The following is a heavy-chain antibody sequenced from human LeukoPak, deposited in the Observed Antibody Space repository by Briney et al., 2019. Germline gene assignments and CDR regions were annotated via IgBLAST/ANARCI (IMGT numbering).Heavy chain of an antibody. Sequence: GASVKVSCKASGYTFNKYAINWVRQAPGQGLEWLGWIDTNTGNPNFAQGFTGRIIFSLDTSVSTTYLQITSLKTDDTAIYYCARVGKYSGSYPDYWGQGTLVTVSS. CDR2: IDTNTGNP. J-gene: IGHJ4*02. D-gene: IGHD1-26*01. V-gene: IGHV7-4-1*02. CDR1: GYTFNKYA. CDR3: ARVGKYSGSYPDY.